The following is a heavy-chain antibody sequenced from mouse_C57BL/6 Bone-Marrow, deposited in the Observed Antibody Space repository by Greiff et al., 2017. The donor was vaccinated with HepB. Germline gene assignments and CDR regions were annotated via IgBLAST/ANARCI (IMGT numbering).Heavy chain of an antibody. V-gene: IGHV5-16*01. CDR1: GFTFSDYY. CDR3: ARDRRLGQGYYFDY. CDR2: INYDGSST. D-gene: IGHD4-1*01. J-gene: IGHJ2*01. Sequence: DVQLVESEGGLVQPGSSMKLSCTASGFTFSDYYMAWVSQVPEKGLEWVANINYDGSSTYYLDSLKSRFIISRDNAKNILYLQMSSLKSEDTATYYCARDRRLGQGYYFDYWGQGTTLTVSA.